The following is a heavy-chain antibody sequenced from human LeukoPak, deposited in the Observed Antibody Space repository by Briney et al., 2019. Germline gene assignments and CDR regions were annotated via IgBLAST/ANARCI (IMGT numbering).Heavy chain of an antibody. J-gene: IGHJ4*02. D-gene: IGHD6-13*01. Sequence: PGRSLRLSCAASGFSFSSYAMHWVRQTPGEGLVWVAVISIDGRDKHYADSVKGRFTISRDNSKSTLYLQMNSLRAEDTAVYYCARDSAAAAVYYFDYWGQGTLVTVSS. CDR1: GFSFSSYA. V-gene: IGHV3-30*04. CDR2: ISIDGRDK. CDR3: ARDSAAAAVYYFDY.